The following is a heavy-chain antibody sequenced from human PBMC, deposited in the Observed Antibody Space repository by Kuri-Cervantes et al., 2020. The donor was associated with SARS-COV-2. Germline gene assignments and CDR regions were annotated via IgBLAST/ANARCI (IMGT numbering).Heavy chain of an antibody. Sequence: GESLKISCAASGFTFSSYWMSWVHQAPGKGLEWVANIKQDGSEKYYVDSVKGRFTISRDNAKNSLYLQMNSLRAEDTAVYYCARGGGCSGGSCYAGWANYYYGMDVWGQGTTVTVSS. CDR1: GFTFSSYW. CDR2: IKQDGSEK. V-gene: IGHV3-7*01. J-gene: IGHJ6*02. CDR3: ARGGGCSGGSCYAGWANYYYGMDV. D-gene: IGHD2-15*01.